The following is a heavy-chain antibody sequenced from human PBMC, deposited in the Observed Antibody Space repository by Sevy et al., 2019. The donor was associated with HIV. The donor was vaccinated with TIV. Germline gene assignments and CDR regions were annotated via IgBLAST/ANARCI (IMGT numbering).Heavy chain of an antibody. V-gene: IGHV3-33*01. Sequence: GESLKISCAASGFTFSSYGMHWVRQAPGKGLEWVAVIWYDGSNKYYADSVKGRFTISRDNSKNTLYLQMNSLRAEDTAVYYCARWYDSSGYYYEKYFDLWGRGTLVTVSS. D-gene: IGHD3-22*01. J-gene: IGHJ2*01. CDR1: GFTFSSYG. CDR2: IWYDGSNK. CDR3: ARWYDSSGYYYEKYFDL.